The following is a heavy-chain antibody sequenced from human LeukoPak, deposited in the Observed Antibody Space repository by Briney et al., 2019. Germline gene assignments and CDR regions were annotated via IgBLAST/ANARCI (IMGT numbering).Heavy chain of an antibody. CDR1: GDSVSSNSAA. Sequence: SQTLSLTCAISGDSVSSNSAAWNWIRQSPSRGLELLVSTYYRSTRYFDCAVSVKSRMTVYPDTSKNQFSLQLNSVTPEDTAVYYCARGSSTIDYWGQGTLVTVS. J-gene: IGHJ4*02. CDR2: TYYRSTRYF. CDR3: ARGSSTIDY. V-gene: IGHV6-1*01.